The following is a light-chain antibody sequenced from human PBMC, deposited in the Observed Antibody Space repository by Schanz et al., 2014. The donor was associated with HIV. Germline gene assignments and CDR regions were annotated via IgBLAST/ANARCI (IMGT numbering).Light chain of an antibody. V-gene: IGLV2-14*03. CDR3: AAWDVSLNGPV. J-gene: IGLJ2*01. CDR2: DVT. Sequence: QSALTQPASVSGSPGQSITISCTGTSSNVGADNSVSWYQQHPGRAPRLLVYDVTYRPSGVSNRFSGSKSGTSASLAISGLQSEDEGDYYCAAWDVSLNGPVFGGGTKVTVL. CDR1: SSNVGADNS.